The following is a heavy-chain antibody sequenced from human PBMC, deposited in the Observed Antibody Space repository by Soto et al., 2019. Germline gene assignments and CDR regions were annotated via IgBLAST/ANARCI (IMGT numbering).Heavy chain of an antibody. Sequence: PGGSLRLSCAASGFTVSSNYMSWVRQAPGKGLEWVPVIYSGGSTYYDHSVKGRFIISRDTSKNTLYLQLNSLRAEDTAVYYCVRVWGHILTDLVFDYWGQETLVTVSS. J-gene: IGHJ4*02. D-gene: IGHD3-9*01. CDR2: IYSGGST. V-gene: IGHV3-53*01. CDR1: GFTVSSNY. CDR3: VRVWGHILTDLVFDY.